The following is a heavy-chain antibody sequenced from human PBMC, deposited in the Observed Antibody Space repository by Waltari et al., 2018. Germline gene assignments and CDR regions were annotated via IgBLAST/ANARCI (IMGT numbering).Heavy chain of an antibody. CDR3: ARHRVTAVADTDYYYYMDV. D-gene: IGHD6-19*01. CDR1: GYSFTSYW. CDR2: IHPGDAET. J-gene: IGHJ6*03. Sequence: EVQLVQSGAEVKKPGESLKISCQGSGYSFTSYWLGWVPLRPGQGREWRGVIHPGDAETGYSPACQGQVTISANKSISTAYLQWSSLKASDTAMYYCARHRVTAVADTDYYYYMDVWGKGTTVTVSS. V-gene: IGHV5-51*01.